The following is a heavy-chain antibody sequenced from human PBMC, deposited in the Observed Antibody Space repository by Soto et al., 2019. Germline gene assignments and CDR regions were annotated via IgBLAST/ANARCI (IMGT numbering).Heavy chain of an antibody. D-gene: IGHD3-22*01. CDR1: GFTFSSYA. CDR2: ISSNGGST. J-gene: IGHJ5*02. V-gene: IGHV3-64D*08. Sequence: HPGGSLRLSCSASGFTFSSYAMHWVRQAPGKGLEYVSAISSNGGSTYYADSVKGRFTISRDNSKNTLYLQMSSLRAEDTAVYYCVKDRNIIWYYYDSSGFDPWGQGTLVTVSS. CDR3: VKDRNIIWYYYDSSGFDP.